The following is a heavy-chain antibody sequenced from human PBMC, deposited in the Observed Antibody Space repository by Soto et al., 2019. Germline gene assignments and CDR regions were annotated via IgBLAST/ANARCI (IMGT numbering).Heavy chain of an antibody. CDR1: GFAFSSYN. CDR2: ITSTGGTA. V-gene: IGHV3-64D*06. D-gene: IGHD2-2*01. J-gene: IGHJ4*01. Sequence: GGSLRLSCSASGFAFSSYNMHWVRQAPGKGLERVSTITSTGGTAFYADSVKGRFTISRNNSKNTLYLQMSSLRAEDTAIYYFVNKTSPQNSPPPGIGFGVQG. CDR3: VNKTSPQNSPPPGIGF.